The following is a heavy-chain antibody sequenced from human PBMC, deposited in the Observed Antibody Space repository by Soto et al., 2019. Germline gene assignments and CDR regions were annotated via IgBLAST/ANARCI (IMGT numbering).Heavy chain of an antibody. D-gene: IGHD6-19*01. CDR3: AHIVVAGVGDYFEY. CDR2: IYWDDDK. J-gene: IGHJ4*02. Sequence: QITLKESGPTLVKPTQTLTLTCTFSGFSLSSTRMAVGWTRQPPGTALDWLALIYWDDDKRYSPFLKSRLTITKDTSKNQVVLTMSNMDPVDTAKYYWAHIVVAGVGDYFEYWGPRTLVTVSS. CDR1: GFSLSSTRMA. V-gene: IGHV2-5*02.